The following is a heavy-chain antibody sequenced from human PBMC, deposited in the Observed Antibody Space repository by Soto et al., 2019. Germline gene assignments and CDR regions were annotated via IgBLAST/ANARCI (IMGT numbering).Heavy chain of an antibody. CDR1: GGSISSGGYY. Sequence: SETLSLTCTVSGGSISSGGYYWSWIRQHPGKGLEWIGYIYYSGSTYYNPSLKSRVTISVDTSKNQFSLKLSSVTAADTAVYYCARSSYYYDSSGYSILDGMDVWGQGTTVTVS. D-gene: IGHD3-22*01. J-gene: IGHJ6*02. CDR3: ARSSYYYDSSGYSILDGMDV. CDR2: IYYSGST. V-gene: IGHV4-31*03.